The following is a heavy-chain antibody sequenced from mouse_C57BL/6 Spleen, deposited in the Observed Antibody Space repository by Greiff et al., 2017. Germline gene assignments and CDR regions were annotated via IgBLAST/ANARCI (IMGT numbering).Heavy chain of an antibody. V-gene: IGHV1-82*01. CDR1: GYAFSSSW. D-gene: IGHD1-1*01. CDR2: MYPGDGDT. J-gene: IGHJ1*03. Sequence: QVQLQQSGPELVKPGASVKISCKASGYAFSSSWMNWVKQRPGKGLEWIGRMYPGDGDTTYNGKFKGKATLTADKSSSTAYMQLSSLTSEDSAVYVCARMDYYGSAWYFDVWGTGTTVTVSS. CDR3: ARMDYYGSAWYFDV.